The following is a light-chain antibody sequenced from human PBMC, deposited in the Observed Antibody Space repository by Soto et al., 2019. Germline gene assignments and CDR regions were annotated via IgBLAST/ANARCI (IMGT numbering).Light chain of an antibody. CDR1: NSNIGRNH. V-gene: IGLV1-47*01. J-gene: IGLJ3*02. CDR2: TTS. CDR3: ATWDDGLNWV. Sequence: QSVLTQPPSASGTPGQRVIVSCSGSNSNIGRNHVYWYQQLPGTAPKLLIHTTSARPSGVPDRFSGSKSGTSASLTISGLRSDDEADYYCATWDDGLNWVFGGGNKLTVL.